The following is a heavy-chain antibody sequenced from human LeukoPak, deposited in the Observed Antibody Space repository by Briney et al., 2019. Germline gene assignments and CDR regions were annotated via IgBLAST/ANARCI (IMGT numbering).Heavy chain of an antibody. Sequence: CLRLSCAASGFIFDDYAMDWVRQAPGRGLEWVSGISWNSGTISYADSVKGRFTISRDNAKNSLFLQMNSLGPEDMALYYYGSDVRLGYCSGGSCSAHFDYWGQGTLVTVSS. V-gene: IGHV3-9*03. D-gene: IGHD2-15*01. CDR1: GFIFDDYA. J-gene: IGHJ4*02. CDR2: ISWNSGTI. CDR3: GSDVRLGYCSGGSCSAHFDY.